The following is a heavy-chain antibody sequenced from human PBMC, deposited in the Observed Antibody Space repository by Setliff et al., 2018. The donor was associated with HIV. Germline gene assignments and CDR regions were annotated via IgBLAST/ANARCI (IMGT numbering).Heavy chain of an antibody. CDR2: IYATGST. J-gene: IGHJ6*02. V-gene: IGHV4-61*08. CDR3: ARHPPHDSTWSYYYYGMDV. D-gene: IGHD6-13*01. Sequence: SETLSLTCSVSGGSIRSGGYYWSWIRQPPGKGLEWIGYIYATGSTNYNPSLKGRVTVLVDTAKNQFSLRLSSVTAADTAVYYCARHPPHDSTWSYYYYGMDVWGQGTTVTVSS. CDR1: GGSIRSGGYY.